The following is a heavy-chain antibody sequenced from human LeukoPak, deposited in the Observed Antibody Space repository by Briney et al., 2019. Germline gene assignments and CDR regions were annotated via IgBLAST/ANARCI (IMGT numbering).Heavy chain of an antibody. D-gene: IGHD6-6*01. CDR3: ARAAVLDF. V-gene: IGHV3-48*02. J-gene: IGHJ4*02. Sequence: GGSLRLSCAASGFIFSSYSINWVRQAPGKGLEWLSYISSSSSAINYADSVKGRFTISRDNAKNSLYLQMNSLRDEDTAGYYCARAAVLDFWGQGTLVTVSS. CDR1: GFIFSSYS. CDR2: ISSSSSAI.